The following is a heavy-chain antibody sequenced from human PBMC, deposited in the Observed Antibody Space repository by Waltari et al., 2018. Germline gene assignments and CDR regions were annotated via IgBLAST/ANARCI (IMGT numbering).Heavy chain of an antibody. CDR3: ATSRTFDY. CDR2: IKQDGSEK. D-gene: IGHD2-2*01. J-gene: IGHJ4*02. CDR1: GFTFSSFC. Sequence: EVQLVESGGGLVQPGGSLRLSCVASGFTFSSFCMNWVRQAPGKGLECVANIKQDGSEKYFVDSVKGRFTISRDNAKNSLFLQMNSLRAEDTAVYYCATSRTFDYWGQGTLVTVSS. V-gene: IGHV3-7*01.